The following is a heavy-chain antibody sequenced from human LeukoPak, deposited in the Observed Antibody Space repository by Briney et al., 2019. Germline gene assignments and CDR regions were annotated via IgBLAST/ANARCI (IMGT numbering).Heavy chain of an antibody. J-gene: IGHJ4*02. CDR1: GLTVSSNY. D-gene: IGHD2-15*01. Sequence: GGSLRLSCAASGLTVSSNYMSWVRQAPGKGLEWVSVIYSGGSTYYADSVKGRFTISRDNSKNTLYLQMNSLRAEDTAVYYCARGGRYCSGGSCYSNDYWGQGTLVTVSS. CDR2: IYSGGST. CDR3: ARGGRYCSGGSCYSNDY. V-gene: IGHV3-66*01.